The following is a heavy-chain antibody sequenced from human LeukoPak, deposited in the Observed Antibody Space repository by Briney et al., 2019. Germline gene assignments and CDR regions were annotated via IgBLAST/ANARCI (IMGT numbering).Heavy chain of an antibody. CDR3: ARVYSSNWDEGYFDY. D-gene: IGHD6-13*01. J-gene: IGHJ4*02. Sequence: ASVTVSFKATGYVFINFAMNWVRQAPGQGLEWMGWINANTGKLTYAQNFTGRFVFSLDTSVNTAFLQISGLKAEDTAVYYCARVYSSNWDEGYFDYWGQGTLVTVSS. CDR1: GYVFINFA. V-gene: IGHV7-4-1*02. CDR2: INANTGKL.